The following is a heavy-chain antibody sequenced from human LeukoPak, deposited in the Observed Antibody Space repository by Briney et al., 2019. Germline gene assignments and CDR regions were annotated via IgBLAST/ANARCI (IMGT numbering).Heavy chain of an antibody. Sequence: ASVKVSCKASGYTFTGYYMRWVRQASGQGLEWKGWINPNSGGTNYAQKFQGRVTMTRDTSISTAYMELSSLRSEDTAVYYCARDRPGRYCSTISCYSASPFDPWGQGTLVTVSS. V-gene: IGHV1-2*02. CDR3: ARDRPGRYCSTISCYSASPFDP. CDR1: GYTFTGYY. J-gene: IGHJ5*02. D-gene: IGHD2-2*02. CDR2: INPNSGGT.